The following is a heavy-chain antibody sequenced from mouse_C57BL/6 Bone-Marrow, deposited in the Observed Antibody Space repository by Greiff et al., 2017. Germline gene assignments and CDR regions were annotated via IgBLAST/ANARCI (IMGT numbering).Heavy chain of an antibody. CDR2: ISSGSSTI. Sequence: EVMLVESGGGLVKPGGSLKLSCAASGFTFSDYGMHWVRQAPEKGLEWVAYISSGSSTIYYADTVKGRFTISRDNAKNTLFLQMTSLRSEDTAMYYCARILITTVVGGFDYWGQGTTLTVSS. CDR3: ARILITTVVGGFDY. CDR1: GFTFSDYG. V-gene: IGHV5-17*01. D-gene: IGHD1-1*01. J-gene: IGHJ2*01.